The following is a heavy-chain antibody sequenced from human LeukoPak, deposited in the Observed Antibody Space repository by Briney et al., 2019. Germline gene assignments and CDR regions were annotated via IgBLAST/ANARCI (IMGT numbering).Heavy chain of an antibody. D-gene: IGHD3-10*01. J-gene: IGHJ4*02. CDR2: IYYSGST. CDR3: ARVRVAGSYFSYFDY. V-gene: IGHV4-59*01. CDR1: GGSISSYY. Sequence: SETLSLTCTVSGGSISSYYWSWIRQPPGKGLEWIGYIYYSGSTNYNPSLKSRVTISVDTSKNQFSLKLSSVTAADTAVYYCARVRVAGSYFSYFDYWGQGTLVTVSS.